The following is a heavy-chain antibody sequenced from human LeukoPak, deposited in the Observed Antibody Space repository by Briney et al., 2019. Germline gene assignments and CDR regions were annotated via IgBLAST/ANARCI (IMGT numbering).Heavy chain of an antibody. CDR3: AIECKRVYGRGYDSVVQ. CDR1: GFTFSSYG. CDR2: IRYDGSNK. Sequence: SGGSLRLSCAASGFTFSSYGMHWVRQAPGKGLEWVAFIRYDGSNKYYADSVKGRFTISRDNSKNPLYLQMNSLRAENAALYECAIECKRVYGRGYDSVVQWGPGTLVTVS. V-gene: IGHV3-30*02. D-gene: IGHD5-12*01. J-gene: IGHJ4*01.